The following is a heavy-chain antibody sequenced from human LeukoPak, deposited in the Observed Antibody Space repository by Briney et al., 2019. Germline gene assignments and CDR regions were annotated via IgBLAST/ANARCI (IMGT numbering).Heavy chain of an antibody. CDR1: GGSISSSTYY. CDR2: IYYSGST. D-gene: IGHD3-9*01. V-gene: IGHV4-39*01. J-gene: IGHJ4*02. CDR3: ARRRGYDILTGYYSPLPFDY. Sequence: PSETLSLTCSVSGGSISSSTYYWGWIRQPPGKGLEWIGTIYYSGSTYYSPSLKSRVSISVDTSKNQFSLRLSSVTAADTAVYYCARRRGYDILTGYYSPLPFDYWGQGTLVTVSS.